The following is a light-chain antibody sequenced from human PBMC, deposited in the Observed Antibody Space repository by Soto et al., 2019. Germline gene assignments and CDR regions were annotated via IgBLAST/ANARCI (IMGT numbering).Light chain of an antibody. J-gene: IGKJ1*01. Sequence: IVLTQSPATLSLTPGERATLSCRASQNVNNYLAWYQQKPGQAPRLLIYDVSDRATGIPARFSGRGSGTDFTLTISSLEPEDFAVYYCQQRSSRRTFGQGTKVDIK. CDR3: QQRSSRRT. V-gene: IGKV3-11*01. CDR2: DVS. CDR1: QNVNNY.